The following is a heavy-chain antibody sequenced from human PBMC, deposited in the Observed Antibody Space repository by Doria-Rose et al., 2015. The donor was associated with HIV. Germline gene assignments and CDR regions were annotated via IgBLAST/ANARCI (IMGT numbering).Heavy chain of an antibody. J-gene: IGHJ6*02. V-gene: IGHV1-69*12. Sequence: QVQLVQSGAEVKKPGSSVKVSCKASGGAFSSYAITWVRQAPGQGLEWMGGLIPMFDTANYAQIFQGRVTITADESTSTAYMELSSLRSEDTAVYHCARERSDGMDVWGQGTTVTVSS. CDR3: ARERSDGMDV. CDR2: LIPMFDTA. D-gene: IGHD3-10*01. CDR1: GGAFSSYA.